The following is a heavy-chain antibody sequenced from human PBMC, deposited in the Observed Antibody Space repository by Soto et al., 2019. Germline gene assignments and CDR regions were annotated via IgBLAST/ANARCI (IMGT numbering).Heavy chain of an antibody. CDR3: ARDSGRPDFSDTHYYDSSDLDYVMDV. V-gene: IGHV3-7*01. CDR1: GFTFSSYW. CDR2: INQDGSEK. D-gene: IGHD3-22*01. Sequence: EVRLVESGGGLVQPGGSLTLSCAASGFTFSSYWMTWVRQAPGKGLEWVANINQDGSEKYYMDSMKGRFTISRDNAKNALLLQLNIPRAEYTDVYYCARDSGRPDFSDTHYYDSSDLDYVMDVWGQGTTVTVSS. J-gene: IGHJ6*02.